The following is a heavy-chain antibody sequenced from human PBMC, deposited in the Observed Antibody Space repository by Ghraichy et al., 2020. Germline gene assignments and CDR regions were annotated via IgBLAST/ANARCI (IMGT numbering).Heavy chain of an antibody. V-gene: IGHV4-34*01. CDR3: ARWSPAHTFDY. CDR1: GGSFSGYY. Sequence: SETLSLTCAVYGGSFSGYYWSWIRQPPGKGLEWIGEINHSGSTNYNPSLKSRVTISVDTSKNQFSLKLSSVTAADTAVYYCARWSPAHTFDYWGQGTLVTVSS. J-gene: IGHJ4*02. D-gene: IGHD1-26*01. CDR2: INHSGST.